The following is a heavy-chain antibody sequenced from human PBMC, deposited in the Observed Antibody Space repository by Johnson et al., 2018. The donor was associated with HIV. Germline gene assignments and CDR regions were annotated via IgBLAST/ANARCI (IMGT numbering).Heavy chain of an antibody. CDR1: GFTFSSYA. CDR3: ARDGRLGSYLGGVAFDI. D-gene: IGHD1-26*01. V-gene: IGHV3-30*04. J-gene: IGHJ3*02. Sequence: QAQMVESGGGVVQPGRSLRLSCAASGFTFSSYAMHWVRQAPCKGLEWVAVISYDGSNKYYADSVKGRFTISRDNSKNTLYLQMNSLRAEDTAVYYCARDGRLGSYLGGVAFDIWGQGTMVTVSS. CDR2: ISYDGSNK.